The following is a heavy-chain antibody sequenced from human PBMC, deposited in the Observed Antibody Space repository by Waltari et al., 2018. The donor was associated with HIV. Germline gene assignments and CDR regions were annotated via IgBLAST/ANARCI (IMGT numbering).Heavy chain of an antibody. D-gene: IGHD1-26*01. CDR1: GFPISSNY. CDR2: IYSGGSR. Sequence: EVQLVASGGGLIEPGGSRRVPCAAPGFPISSNYMGWVRQAPGKGLEWVSVIYSGGSRYYADSVKGRFIISRDNSKNTVSLHMNSLRAEDTAVYYCARDPRSSGYYGVDVWGQGIKVTVSS. CDR3: ARDPRSSGYYGVDV. V-gene: IGHV3-53*01. J-gene: IGHJ6*02.